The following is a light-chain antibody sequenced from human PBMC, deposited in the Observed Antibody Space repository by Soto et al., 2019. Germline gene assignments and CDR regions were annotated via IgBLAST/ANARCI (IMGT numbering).Light chain of an antibody. CDR2: EVN. CDR3: CSNGGASTTYD. CDR1: SSDVGNYNL. Sequence: QSVLTQPASVSGSPGKSITLSCTGTSSDVGNYNLVSWYQQHPGKAPKLMIYEVNKRPSGVSNRFSGSKSGNAASLTISGLQAEDEADYYCCSNGGASTTYDFGTGTKVTVL. V-gene: IGLV2-23*02. J-gene: IGLJ1*01.